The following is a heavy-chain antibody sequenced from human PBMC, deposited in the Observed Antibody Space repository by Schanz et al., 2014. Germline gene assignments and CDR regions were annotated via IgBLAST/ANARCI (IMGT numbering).Heavy chain of an antibody. V-gene: IGHV3-30*18. Sequence: QVQMVESGGGVVQPGRSLRLSCAASGFAFSSYGMHWVRQAPGKGLEWVAAMSYDGSIKYYGDSVKGRFTISRDNSKNTLYLQMNSLRTEDTAVYYCAKDSTHIDIVLVPTAIDYWGQGTLVTGSS. CDR2: MSYDGSIK. CDR1: GFAFSSYG. D-gene: IGHD2-2*01. J-gene: IGHJ4*02. CDR3: AKDSTHIDIVLVPTAIDY.